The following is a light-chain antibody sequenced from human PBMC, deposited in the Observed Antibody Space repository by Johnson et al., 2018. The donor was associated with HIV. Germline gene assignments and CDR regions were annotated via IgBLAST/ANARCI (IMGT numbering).Light chain of an antibody. CDR3: GTWDSSLSVLYV. CDR1: SSTIGNNY. J-gene: IGLJ1*01. CDR2: ETN. V-gene: IGLV1-51*02. Sequence: QSVLTQPPSVSAAPGQKVTISCSGSSSTIGNNYVSWYQQFPGTAPKLLIYETNKRPSGIPDRFSGSKSGTSVTLGITGLQTGDEADYYCGTWDSSLSVLYVFGTGTKVTVL.